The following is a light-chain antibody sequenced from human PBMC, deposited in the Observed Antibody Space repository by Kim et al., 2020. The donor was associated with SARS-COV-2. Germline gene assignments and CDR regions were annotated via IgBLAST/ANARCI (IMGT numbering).Light chain of an antibody. CDR1: QSITTW. CDR2: KAS. V-gene: IGKV1-5*03. CDR3: QQYNTYSPIT. J-gene: IGKJ2*01. Sequence: DIQMTQFPSTLSASVGGRVTMTCWASQSITTWLAWYQQRPGKAPKLLIYKASTLESGVPSRFSGSGSRTEFTLTITSLQPDDSATYYCQQYNTYSPITFGQGTKLEI.